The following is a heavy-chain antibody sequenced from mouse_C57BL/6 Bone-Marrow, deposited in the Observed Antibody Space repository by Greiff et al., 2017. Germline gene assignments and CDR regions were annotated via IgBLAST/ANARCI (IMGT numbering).Heavy chain of an antibody. CDR2: IFPGSGST. J-gene: IGHJ1*03. V-gene: IGHV1-75*01. D-gene: IGHD1-1*01. CDR1: GYTFTDYY. Sequence: VMLVESGPELVKPGASVKISCKASGYTFTDYYINWVKQRPGQGLEWIGWIFPGSGSTYYNEKFKGKATLTVDKSSSTAYMLLSSLTSEDSAVYFCADYYGSSYSYWYFDVWGTGTTVTVSS. CDR3: ADYYGSSYSYWYFDV.